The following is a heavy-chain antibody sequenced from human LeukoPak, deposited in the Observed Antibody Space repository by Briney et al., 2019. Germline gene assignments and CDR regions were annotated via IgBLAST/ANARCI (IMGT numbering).Heavy chain of an antibody. Sequence: ASVKVSCKTSGYIFLSFGISWVRQAPGQGLEWVGWISPDNGNINYAQKFRDRVTMTTDPSTSTVYLDLRSLRSDVTAVYYCARGTSPFWGSYRYSVSSYMDVWGKGTTVTVSS. CDR1: GYIFLSFG. CDR2: ISPDNGNI. CDR3: ARGTSPFWGSYRYSVSSYMDV. J-gene: IGHJ6*03. D-gene: IGHD3-16*02. V-gene: IGHV1-18*01.